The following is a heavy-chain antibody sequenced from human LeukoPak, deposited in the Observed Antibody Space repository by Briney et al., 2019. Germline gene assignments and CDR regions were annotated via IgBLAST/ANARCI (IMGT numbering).Heavy chain of an antibody. CDR3: ARDHVSSGWYVGFDY. J-gene: IGHJ4*02. V-gene: IGHV3-53*01. CDR1: GFTVSNNY. CDR2: MYSGGST. D-gene: IGHD6-19*01. Sequence: GGSLRLSCAASGFTVSNNYVSWVRQAPGKGLEWPSVMYSGGSTYYADSVKGRFTISRDNSKNALFLQMNSLRVEDTAVYYCARDHVSSGWYVGFDYWGQGTLVTVSS.